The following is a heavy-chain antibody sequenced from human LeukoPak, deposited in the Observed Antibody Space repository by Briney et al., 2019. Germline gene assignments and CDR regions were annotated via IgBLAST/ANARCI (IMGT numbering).Heavy chain of an antibody. CDR3: ARGQAQQWLVSPWNYYYMDV. D-gene: IGHD6-19*01. J-gene: IGHJ6*03. V-gene: IGHV3-23*01. CDR2: ISGNVGST. CDR1: GFTFSNSA. Sequence: GGSLRLSCVASGFTFSNSAMSWVRQAPGKGLEWVSGISGNVGSTYYADSLKGRFTISRDNAKNTLYLQMNSLRAEDTAVYYCARGQAQQWLVSPWNYYYMDVWGKGTTVTISS.